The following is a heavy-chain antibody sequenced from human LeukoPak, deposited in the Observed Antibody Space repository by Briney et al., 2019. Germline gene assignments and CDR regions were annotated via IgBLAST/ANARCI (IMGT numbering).Heavy chain of an antibody. CDR2: IYYSGST. V-gene: IGHV4-39*07. Sequence: SETLSLTCTVSGGSISSSSYYWGWIRQPPGKGLEWIGSIYYSGSTYYNPSLKSRVTISVDTSKNQFSLKLSSVTAADTAVYYCARNPNKGAFDIWGQGTMVTVSS. CDR3: ARNPNKGAFDI. CDR1: GGSISSSSYY. D-gene: IGHD1/OR15-1a*01. J-gene: IGHJ3*02.